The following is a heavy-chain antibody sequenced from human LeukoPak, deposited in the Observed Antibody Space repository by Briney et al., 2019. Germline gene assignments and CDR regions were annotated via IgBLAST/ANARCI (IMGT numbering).Heavy chain of an antibody. V-gene: IGHV4-38-2*02. CDR2: IYHSGST. J-gene: IGHJ6*03. CDR3: ARGPLGDYLAYYYYMDV. Sequence: PSETLSLTCTVSGYSISSGYYWGWIRQPPGKGLEWIGSIYHSGSTYYNPSLKSRVTISVDTSKNQFSLKLSSVTAADTAVYYCARGPLGDYLAYYYYMDVWGKGTTVTVSS. D-gene: IGHD4-17*01. CDR1: GYSISSGYY.